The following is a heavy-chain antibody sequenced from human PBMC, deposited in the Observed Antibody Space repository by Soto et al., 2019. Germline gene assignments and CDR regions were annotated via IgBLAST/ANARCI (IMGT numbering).Heavy chain of an antibody. D-gene: IGHD3-22*01. Sequence: LRLSCAASGFTFSSYWMHWVRQAPGKGLVWVSRINSDGSSTSYADSVKGRFTISRDNAKNTLYLQMNSLRAEDTAVYYCASVGYDSSGYYPPDAFDIWGQGTMVTVSS. CDR1: GFTFSSYW. J-gene: IGHJ3*02. CDR3: ASVGYDSSGYYPPDAFDI. V-gene: IGHV3-74*01. CDR2: INSDGSST.